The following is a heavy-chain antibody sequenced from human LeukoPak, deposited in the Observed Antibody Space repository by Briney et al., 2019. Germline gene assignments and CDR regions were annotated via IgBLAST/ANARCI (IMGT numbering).Heavy chain of an antibody. D-gene: IGHD4-17*01. J-gene: IGHJ4*02. CDR1: GYSISSGYY. CDR3: ARGGWDHDYGDLKHAGYFDY. CDR2: IYHSGST. Sequence: SETLSLTCTVSGYSISSGYYWGWIRQPPGKGLEWIGSIYHSGSTYYNPSLKSRVTISVDTSKNQFSLKLSSVTAADTAVYYCARGGWDHDYGDLKHAGYFDYWGQGTLVTVSS. V-gene: IGHV4-38-2*02.